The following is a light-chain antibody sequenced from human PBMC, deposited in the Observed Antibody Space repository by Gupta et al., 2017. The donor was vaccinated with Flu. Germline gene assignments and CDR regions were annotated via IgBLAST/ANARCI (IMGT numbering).Light chain of an antibody. CDR3: QQYYNTLWT. CDR1: QSVVDSSNNKNY. V-gene: IGKV4-1*01. J-gene: IGKJ1*01. CDR2: WAS. Sequence: NCKSSQSVVDSSNNKNYLAWYQQKPGQPPNLLVDWASTRESGVPDRFSGGGSGTDFTLTISSLQAEDGAVYYCQQYYNTLWTFGQGTKVEIK.